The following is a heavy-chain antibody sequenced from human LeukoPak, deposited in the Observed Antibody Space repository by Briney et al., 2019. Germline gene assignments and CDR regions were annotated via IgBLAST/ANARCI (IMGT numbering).Heavy chain of an antibody. CDR2: INPNSGGT. J-gene: IGHJ6*02. Sequence: ASVTVSCKASGYTFTHYHVHWVRQAPGQGLEWMGWINPNSGGTNYAQKFQGRVTMTSDTSITTTYMDLSRLRSDDTAVYYCATEPGVAGAAYYYYFGMDVWGQGTTVTVSS. CDR1: GYTFTHYH. V-gene: IGHV1-2*02. D-gene: IGHD6-19*01. CDR3: ATEPGVAGAAYYYYFGMDV.